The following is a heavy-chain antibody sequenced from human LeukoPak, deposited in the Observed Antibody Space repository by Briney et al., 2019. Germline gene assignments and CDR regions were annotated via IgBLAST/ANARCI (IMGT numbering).Heavy chain of an antibody. D-gene: IGHD5-12*01. Sequence: GGSLRLSCAVSGFTFDDYAMHWVRQAPGKGLEGGSGISWNSCSIAYADSVTCRLTISRHNDKNSLYLQMNSLRAEETALYYCEKASGGYAEPQGFDLWGRGTLVTVSS. CDR1: GFTFDDYA. CDR2: ISWNSCSI. V-gene: IGHV3-9*01. J-gene: IGHJ2*01. CDR3: EKASGGYAEPQGFDL.